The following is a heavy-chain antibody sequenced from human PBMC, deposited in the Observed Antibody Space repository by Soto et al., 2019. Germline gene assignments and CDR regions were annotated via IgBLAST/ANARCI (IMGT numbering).Heavy chain of an antibody. J-gene: IGHJ5*02. V-gene: IGHV4-59*01. D-gene: IGHD1-1*01. CDR1: GGSIISYY. CDR3: ARGSRATGTTA. Sequence: TMAVPFTGSGGSIISYYLSWIRQPPGKGLEWIGYIYYSGSTNYNPSLKSRVTISVDTSKNQFSLKLSSVTAADTAVYHCARGSRATGTTAWGQGTLGTV. CDR2: IYYSGST.